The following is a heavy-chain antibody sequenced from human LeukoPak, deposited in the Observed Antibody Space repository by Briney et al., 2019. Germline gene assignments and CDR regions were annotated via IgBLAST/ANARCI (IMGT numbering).Heavy chain of an antibody. Sequence: PSETLSLTCIVSGGSISSSSYYWGWIRQPPGKGLEWIGNIYYSGNTYYNPSLKSRVTISVDTSKKQVSLRLTSVTATDTAVYYCARGGYHYDTSGCLLDSWGQGTLVTISS. CDR1: GGSISSSSYY. CDR3: ARGGYHYDTSGCLLDS. CDR2: IYYSGNT. J-gene: IGHJ4*02. D-gene: IGHD3-22*01. V-gene: IGHV4-39*01.